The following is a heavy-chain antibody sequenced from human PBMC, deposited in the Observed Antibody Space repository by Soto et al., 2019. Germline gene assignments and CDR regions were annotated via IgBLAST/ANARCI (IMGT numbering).Heavy chain of an antibody. CDR3: VRDRDTYGYANLDY. V-gene: IGHV4-59*12. CDR2: IYYSGST. J-gene: IGHJ4*02. D-gene: IGHD5-18*01. CDR1: GGSISSYY. Sequence: SETLSLTCTVSGGSISSYYWSWIRQPPGKGLEWIGYIYYSGSTNYNPSLKSRVTISVDTSKNQFSLKLSSVTAEDTAVYFCVRDRDTYGYANLDYWGLGTLVTVSS.